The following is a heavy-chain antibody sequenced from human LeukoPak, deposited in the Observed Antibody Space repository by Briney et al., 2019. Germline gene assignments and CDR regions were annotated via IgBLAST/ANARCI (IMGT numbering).Heavy chain of an antibody. D-gene: IGHD3-10*01. CDR3: ARADYYGSGRYLFNY. CDR2: IYTSGST. Sequence: SETLSLTCTVSGGSISSGSYYWSWIRQPAGKGLEWIGRIYTSGSTNYNPSLKSRVTISVDTSKNQFSLKLSSVTAADTAVYYCARADYYGSGRYLFNYWGQGTLVTASS. CDR1: GGSISSGSYY. V-gene: IGHV4-61*02. J-gene: IGHJ4*02.